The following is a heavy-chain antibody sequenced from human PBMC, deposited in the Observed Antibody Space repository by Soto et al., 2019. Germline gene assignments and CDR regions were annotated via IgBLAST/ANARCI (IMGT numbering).Heavy chain of an antibody. CDR3: ARPLDYDSSGYYAFDI. J-gene: IGHJ3*02. D-gene: IGHD3-22*01. CDR1: GFTVSSNY. Sequence: LRLSCAASGFTVSSNYMSWVRQAPGKGLEWVSVIYSGGSTYYADSVKGRFTISRDNSKNTLYLQMNSLRAEDTAVYYCARPLDYDSSGYYAFDIWGQGTMVT. CDR2: IYSGGST. V-gene: IGHV3-53*01.